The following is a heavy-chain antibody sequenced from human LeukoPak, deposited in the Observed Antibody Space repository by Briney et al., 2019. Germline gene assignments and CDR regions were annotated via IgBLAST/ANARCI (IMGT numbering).Heavy chain of an antibody. CDR3: ARKGEHYYDSGKLWPAWFDL. D-gene: IGHD3-10*01. Sequence: SETLFLTCSVSGGSICNYYWSWIRQPPGKGLEMIGYIYYSGTTYYNPSLKSRVTISIDMSKNEFSVKLTAVTPADTAVYYCARKGEHYYDSGKLWPAWFDLWGQGTLVTVSS. V-gene: IGHV4-59*01. CDR1: GGSICNYY. CDR2: IYYSGTT. J-gene: IGHJ5*02.